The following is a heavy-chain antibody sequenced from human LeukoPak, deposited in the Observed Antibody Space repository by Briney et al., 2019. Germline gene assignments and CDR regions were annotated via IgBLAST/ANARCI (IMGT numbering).Heavy chain of an antibody. J-gene: IGHJ4*02. V-gene: IGHV3-23*01. D-gene: IGHD2-8*01. CDR2: ITSGGGST. CDR3: AKPLPKYCTNGVCYFDY. Sequence: PGGSLRLSCAASGFTFSSYAMSWVRQAPGKGLEWVSTITSGGGSTYYADSVKGRFTISRDNSKNTLYLQMNSLRAEDTAVYYCAKPLPKYCTNGVCYFDYWGQGTLVTVSS. CDR1: GFTFSSYA.